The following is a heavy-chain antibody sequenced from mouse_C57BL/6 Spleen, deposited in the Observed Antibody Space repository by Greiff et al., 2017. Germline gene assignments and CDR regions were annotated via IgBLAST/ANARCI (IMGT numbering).Heavy chain of an antibody. V-gene: IGHV1-59*01. CDR2: IDPSDSYT. CDR1: GYTFTSYW. Sequence: VQLQQSGAELVRPGTSVKLSCKASGYTFTSYWMHWVKQRPGQGLEWIGVIDPSDSYTNYNQKFKGKATLTVDTSSSTAYMQLSSLTSEDSAVYYCARKDYDYGWYFDVWGTGTTVTVSS. CDR3: ARKDYDYGWYFDV. J-gene: IGHJ1*03. D-gene: IGHD2-4*01.